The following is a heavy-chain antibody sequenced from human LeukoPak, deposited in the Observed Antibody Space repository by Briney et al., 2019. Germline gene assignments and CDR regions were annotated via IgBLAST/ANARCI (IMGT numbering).Heavy chain of an antibody. CDR3: ARARVVVAATAPKHNWFDP. CDR1: GYTFTSYD. V-gene: IGHV1-8*01. CDR2: MNPNSGNT. Sequence: ASVKVSCKASGYTFTSYDINWVRHATGQELEWMGWMNPNSGNTGYAQKFQGRVTMTRNTSISTAYMELSSLRSEDTAVYYCARARVVVAATAPKHNWFDPWGQGTLVTVSS. J-gene: IGHJ5*02. D-gene: IGHD2-15*01.